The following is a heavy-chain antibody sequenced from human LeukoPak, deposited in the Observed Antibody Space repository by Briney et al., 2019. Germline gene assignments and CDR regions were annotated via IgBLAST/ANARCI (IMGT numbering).Heavy chain of an antibody. V-gene: IGHV3-48*03. Sequence: GGSLRLSCAASGFTFSSYEMNWVRQAPGRRLEWVSYISSSGSTIYYADSVKGRFTISRDNAKNSLYLQMNSLRAEDTAVYYCAELGITMIGGVWGKGTTVTISS. CDR1: GFTFSSYE. D-gene: IGHD3-10*02. CDR2: ISSSGSTI. CDR3: AELGITMIGGV. J-gene: IGHJ6*04.